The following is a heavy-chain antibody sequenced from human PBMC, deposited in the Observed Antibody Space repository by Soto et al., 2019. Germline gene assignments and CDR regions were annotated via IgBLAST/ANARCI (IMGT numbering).Heavy chain of an antibody. Sequence: GGSLRLSCAASGFTFSSYSMSWVRQAPGKGLEWVSYISSSSSTIYYANSVKGRFTISRDNAKNSLYLQMNSLRAEDTAVYYGASCGSYDLWNDYFDLWGRGTLVTVSS. J-gene: IGHJ2*01. D-gene: IGHD1-1*01. CDR3: ASCGSYDLWNDYFDL. CDR1: GFTFSSYS. CDR2: ISSSSSTI. V-gene: IGHV3-48*04.